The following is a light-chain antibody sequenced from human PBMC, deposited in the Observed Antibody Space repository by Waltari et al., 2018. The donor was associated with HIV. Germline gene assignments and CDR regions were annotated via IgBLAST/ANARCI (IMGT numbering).Light chain of an antibody. CDR1: SGSIASKY. J-gene: IGLJ2*01. V-gene: IGLV6-57*04. Sequence: NFMLSQPHSVSESPGKTVTISCTRSSGSIASKYVQWYQQRPGSAPTTVIYEDKQRPSGVPDLVSGSIDTSSNAASLTISGLKTEDEADYYCQSYDSSNPVVFGGGTKLTVL. CDR3: QSYDSSNPVV. CDR2: EDK.